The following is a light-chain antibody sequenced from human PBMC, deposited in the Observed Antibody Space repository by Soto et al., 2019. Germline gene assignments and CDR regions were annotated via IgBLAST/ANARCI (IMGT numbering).Light chain of an antibody. V-gene: IGKV3-20*01. CDR2: EAS. Sequence: ELVLTQSPGTLSLSPGERVALSCRASQSVRGSYLAWYQQKPGQAPRLLIYEASRRAPGIPDRFSGSGSGTDFILTISSLQSEDFAIYYCQQYETWPPFTFGQGT. CDR1: QSVRGSY. CDR3: QQYETWPPFT. J-gene: IGKJ2*01.